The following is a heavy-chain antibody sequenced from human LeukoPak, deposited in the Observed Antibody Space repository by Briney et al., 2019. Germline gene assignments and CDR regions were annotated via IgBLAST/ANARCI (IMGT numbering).Heavy chain of an antibody. CDR1: GFTFSSCA. J-gene: IGHJ4*02. D-gene: IGHD3-10*01. V-gene: IGHV3-23*01. Sequence: PGGSLRLPCGVSGFTFSSCAMSWVRQAPGKGLEWVSAISGSASSTYYADSVKGRFTISRDNSKNTLYLQMNSLRAEDTAVYYCAKESSYWGSGSYYKAFDYWGQGTLVTVSS. CDR3: AKESSYWGSGSYYKAFDY. CDR2: ISGSASST.